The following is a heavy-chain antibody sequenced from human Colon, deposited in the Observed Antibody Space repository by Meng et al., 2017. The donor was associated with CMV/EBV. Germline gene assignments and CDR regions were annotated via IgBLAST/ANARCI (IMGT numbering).Heavy chain of an antibody. J-gene: IGHJ4*02. V-gene: IGHV1-2*06. Sequence: SVNLSCKASGYAFPGYWMHWVRQAPVQGLEWMGRIKPSTGDTNYAQNFQGRVTVTRDTSISTVYMEVNSLTSDDTAVYYCTREGFDYWGQGALVTVSS. CDR1: GYAFPGYW. CDR2: IKPSTGDT. CDR3: TREGFDY.